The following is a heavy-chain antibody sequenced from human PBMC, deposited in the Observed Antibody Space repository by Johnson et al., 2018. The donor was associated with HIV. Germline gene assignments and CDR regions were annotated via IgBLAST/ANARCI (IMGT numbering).Heavy chain of an antibody. J-gene: IGHJ3*02. Sequence: QVQLVESGGGVVQPGRSLRLSCSASAVSGFSVSSNYINWVRQAPGKGLEWVAVISYDGTKKNYADSVKGRFTISRDNAKNSLYLQMNSLRAEDTAVYYCARYSSSSRDTFDIWGQGTMVTVSS. D-gene: IGHD6-13*01. CDR1: AVSGFSVSSNY. CDR2: ISYDGTKK. V-gene: IGHV3-30-3*01. CDR3: ARYSSSSRDTFDI.